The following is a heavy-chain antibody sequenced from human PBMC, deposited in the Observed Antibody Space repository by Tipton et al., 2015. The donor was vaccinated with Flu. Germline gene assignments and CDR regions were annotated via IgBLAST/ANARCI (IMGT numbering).Heavy chain of an antibody. D-gene: IGHD4-23*01. CDR3: ATEYRGGGNRYYFDY. Sequence: LRLSCTVSGGSIISSSFYWTWIRQAPGKGLEWIGYIYYSGSTNYNPSLKSRVTISVDTSKNQFSLKLSSVTAADTAVYYCATEYRGGGNRYYFDYWGQGTLVTVSS. CDR2: IYYSGST. CDR1: GGSIISSSFY. V-gene: IGHV4-61*01. J-gene: IGHJ4*02.